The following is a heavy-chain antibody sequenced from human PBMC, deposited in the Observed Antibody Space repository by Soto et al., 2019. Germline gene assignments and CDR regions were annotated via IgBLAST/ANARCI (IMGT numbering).Heavy chain of an antibody. V-gene: IGHV1-18*04. CDR3: ARDSGAALYGEDALDI. J-gene: IGHJ3*02. D-gene: IGHD3-10*01. CDR2: VSTSIVST. Sequence: QGKLVQSGPEVKKPGASVRVSCKASGYSFSGYDITWVRQAPGQGLEWLGWVSTSIVSTMSAENHQGRLSMTTDTSTATVYMELRGLRSDDTAVYYCARDSGAALYGEDALDIWGQGTMVTVSS. CDR1: GYSFSGYD.